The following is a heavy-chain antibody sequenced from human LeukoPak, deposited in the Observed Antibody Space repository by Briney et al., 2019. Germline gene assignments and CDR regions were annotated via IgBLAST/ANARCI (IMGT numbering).Heavy chain of an antibody. Sequence: PSETLSLTCAVSGGSISSSSWWSWVRQPPGKGLEWIGEIYHSGSTNYNPSLKSRVTISVDKSKNQFSLKLSSVTAADTAVYYCAREAKSIAAAGGAFDIWGQGTMVTVSS. CDR2: IYHSGST. V-gene: IGHV4-4*02. CDR1: GGSISSSSW. D-gene: IGHD6-13*01. CDR3: AREAKSIAAAGGAFDI. J-gene: IGHJ3*02.